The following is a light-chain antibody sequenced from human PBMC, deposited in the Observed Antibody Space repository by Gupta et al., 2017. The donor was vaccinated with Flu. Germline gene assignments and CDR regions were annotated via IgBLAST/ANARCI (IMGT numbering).Light chain of an antibody. CDR3: MQGIQRPFT. Sequence: PLSLSVTPGQPASISCKASQSLLIYLHWYLQKPGQPPQLLIYEVSKRFSGVPEKFSGSGSGTDFTLKISRVEAEDVGVYYCMQGIQRPFTFGGGTTVEI. CDR1: QSLLIY. CDR2: EVS. J-gene: IGKJ4*01. V-gene: IGKV2D-29*01.